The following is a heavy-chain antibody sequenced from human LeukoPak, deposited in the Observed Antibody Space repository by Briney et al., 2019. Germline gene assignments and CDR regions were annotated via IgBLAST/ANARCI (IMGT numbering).Heavy chain of an antibody. V-gene: IGHV3-21*01. CDR2: ISSSSSYI. J-gene: IGHJ3*02. D-gene: IGHD3-22*01. CDR1: GFTFSSYR. Sequence: GGSLRLSCAASGFTFSSYRMNWVRQAPGKGLEWVSSISSSSSYIYYADSVKGRFTISRDSAKNSLYLQLNSLRAEDTAVYYCARDGASAGYYGFDIWGQGTMVTVS. CDR3: ARDGASAGYYGFDI.